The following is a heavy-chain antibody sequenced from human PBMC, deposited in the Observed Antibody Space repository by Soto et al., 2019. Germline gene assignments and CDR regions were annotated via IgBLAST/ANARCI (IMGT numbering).Heavy chain of an antibody. D-gene: IGHD2-15*01. CDR3: ARPNIVVVVAATRPQYYYGMDV. CDR2: IIPIFGTA. CDR1: GGTFSSYA. J-gene: IGHJ6*02. V-gene: IGHV1-69*13. Sequence: ASVKVSWKASGGTFSSYAISWVRQAPGQGLEWMGGIIPIFGTANYAQKFQGRVTITADESTSTAYMELSSLRSEDTAVYYCARPNIVVVVAATRPQYYYGMDVWGQGTTVTVSS.